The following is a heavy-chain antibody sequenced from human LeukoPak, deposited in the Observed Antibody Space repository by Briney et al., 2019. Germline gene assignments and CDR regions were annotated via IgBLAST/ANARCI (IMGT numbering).Heavy chain of an antibody. Sequence: PGRSLRLSCAASGFTFSSYGMHWVRQAPGKGLEWEAVISYDGSNKYYADSVKGRFTISRDNSKNTLYLQMNSLRAEDTAVYYCAKDVFVGVGATTGFDYWGQGTLVTVSS. CDR1: GFTFSSYG. V-gene: IGHV3-30*18. D-gene: IGHD1-26*01. CDR3: AKDVFVGVGATTGFDY. CDR2: ISYDGSNK. J-gene: IGHJ4*02.